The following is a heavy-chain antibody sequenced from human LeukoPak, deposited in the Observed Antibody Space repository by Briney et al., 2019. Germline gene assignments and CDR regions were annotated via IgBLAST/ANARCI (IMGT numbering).Heavy chain of an antibody. CDR3: ARYEFSRGNPYYYYYMDV. J-gene: IGHJ6*03. Sequence: GESLKISCKGSGYSFTSYWIGWVRQMPGKGLEWMGIIYPGDSDTRYSPSFQGQVTISADKSISTAYLQWSSLKASNTAMYYCARYEFSRGNPYYYYYMDVWGKGTTVTVSS. V-gene: IGHV5-51*01. CDR2: IYPGDSDT. CDR1: GYSFTSYW. D-gene: IGHD3/OR15-3a*01.